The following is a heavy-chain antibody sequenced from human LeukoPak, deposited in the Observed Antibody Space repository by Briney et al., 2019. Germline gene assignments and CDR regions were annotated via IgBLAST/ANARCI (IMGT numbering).Heavy chain of an antibody. V-gene: IGHV4-31*03. Sequence: SETLSLTCTVSGGSISSGGYYWSWIRQHPGKGLEWIGYIYYSGSTYYNPSLKSRVTISVDTSKNQFSLKLSSVTAADTAVYYCARVLPPTPPDYGDYADYWGQGTLVTVSS. CDR2: IYYSGST. D-gene: IGHD4-17*01. CDR3: ARVLPPTPPDYGDYADY. CDR1: GGSISSGGYY. J-gene: IGHJ4*02.